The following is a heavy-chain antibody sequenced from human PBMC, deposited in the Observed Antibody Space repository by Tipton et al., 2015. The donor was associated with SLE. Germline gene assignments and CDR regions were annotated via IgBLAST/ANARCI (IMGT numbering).Heavy chain of an antibody. Sequence: TLSLTCTVSGYSISSGYYWSWIRQPPGKGLEWVGEIDHTGSTNYNPSLESRVTISEDTSKNQFSLKLTSVTAADTAVYYCARVLGIHDAFDIWGQGTMVTVSS. CDR3: ARVLGIHDAFDI. V-gene: IGHV4-38-2*02. J-gene: IGHJ3*02. CDR2: IDHTGST. CDR1: GYSISSGYY. D-gene: IGHD1-26*01.